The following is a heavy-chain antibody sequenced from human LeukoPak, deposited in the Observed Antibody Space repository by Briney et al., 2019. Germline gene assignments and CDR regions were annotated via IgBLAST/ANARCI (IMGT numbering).Heavy chain of an antibody. D-gene: IGHD2-2*01. Sequence: ASVKVSCKASGYTFTSYGISWVRQAPGQGLEWVGWISAYNGNTNYAQKLQGRVTMTTDTSTSTAYMELRSLRSDDTAVYYCARDAGYCSSTSCYSYAFDIWGQGTMVTVSS. CDR1: GYTFTSYG. CDR3: ARDAGYCSSTSCYSYAFDI. V-gene: IGHV1-18*01. CDR2: ISAYNGNT. J-gene: IGHJ3*02.